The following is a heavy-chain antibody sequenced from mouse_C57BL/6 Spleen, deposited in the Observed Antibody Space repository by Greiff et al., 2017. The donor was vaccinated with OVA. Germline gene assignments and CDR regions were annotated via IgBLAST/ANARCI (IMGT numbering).Heavy chain of an antibody. D-gene: IGHD2-5*01. V-gene: IGHV1-55*01. Sequence: QVQLQQPGAELVKPGASVKMSCKASGYTFTSYWITWVKQRPGQGLEWIGDIYPGSGSTNYNEKFKSKATLTVDTSSSTAYMQRSSLTSEDSAVFYCARPGYSNYYFDYWGQGTTLTVSS. J-gene: IGHJ2*01. CDR3: ARPGYSNYYFDY. CDR1: GYTFTSYW. CDR2: IYPGSGST.